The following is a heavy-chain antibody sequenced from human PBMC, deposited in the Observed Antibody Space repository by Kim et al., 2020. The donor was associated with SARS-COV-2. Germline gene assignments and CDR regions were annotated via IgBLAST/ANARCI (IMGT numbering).Heavy chain of an antibody. D-gene: IGHD3-16*01. Sequence: SETLSLTCTVSGVSISSSSYYWVWIRQPPGMGLEWIGSIYYSGSTYYNSSLKSRVTISVDTSKNQFSLKLSSVTAADTAVYYCANDGVTLVRYFDLCGR. CDR1: GVSISSSSYY. CDR2: IYYSGST. J-gene: IGHJ2*01. V-gene: IGHV4-39*01. CDR3: ANDGVTLVRYFDL.